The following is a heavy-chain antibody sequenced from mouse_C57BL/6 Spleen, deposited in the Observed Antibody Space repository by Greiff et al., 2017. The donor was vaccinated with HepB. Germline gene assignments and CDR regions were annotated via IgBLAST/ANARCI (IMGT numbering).Heavy chain of an antibody. D-gene: IGHD1-1*01. V-gene: IGHV14-4*01. CDR2: IDPENGDT. J-gene: IGHJ3*01. Sequence: EVQLQQSGAELVRPGASVKLSCTASGFNIKDDYMHWVKQRPEQGLEWIGWIDPENGDTEYASKFQGKATITADPSYNTAYLQLSSLTSEDTAVYYCTKGYYGSRSFAYWGQGTLVTVSA. CDR1: GFNIKDDY. CDR3: TKGYYGSRSFAY.